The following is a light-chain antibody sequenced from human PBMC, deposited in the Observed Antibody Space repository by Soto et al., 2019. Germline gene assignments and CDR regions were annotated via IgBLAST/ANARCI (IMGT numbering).Light chain of an antibody. CDR3: QQRNIWPPVT. V-gene: IGKV3-11*01. J-gene: IGKJ5*01. Sequence: EIVLTQSPATLSLSPGERATLSCRASPSVTNYLAWYQQKPGQPPRLLSYGAFNRAAGIPARFSGSGSGTDFTLTISSLEPEDSAVYCCQQRNIWPPVTFGQGTRLEIK. CDR2: GAF. CDR1: PSVTNY.